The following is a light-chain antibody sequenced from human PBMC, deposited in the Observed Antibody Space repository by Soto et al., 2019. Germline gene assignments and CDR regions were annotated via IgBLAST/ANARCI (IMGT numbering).Light chain of an antibody. Sequence: DIQMTQSPSTLAASVGDRVTITCRASQSFTRWLAWYQQKPGKAPKLLIYKASNLEVGVPSRFSGTGSGTEFNFTITDLHPDDFATYYCQQYNSYSLSFGQGTKLEV. J-gene: IGKJ2*03. CDR1: QSFTRW. V-gene: IGKV1-5*03. CDR2: KAS. CDR3: QQYNSYSLS.